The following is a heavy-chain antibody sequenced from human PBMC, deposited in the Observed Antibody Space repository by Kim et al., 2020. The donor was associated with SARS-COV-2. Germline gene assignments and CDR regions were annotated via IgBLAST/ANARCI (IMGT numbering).Heavy chain of an antibody. CDR1: GFTFSNYW. CDR3: ARESPFGGVIVPDD. Sequence: GGSLRLSCAASGFTFSNYWMHWVRQAPGKGLMWVSRINKDGSSTKYADSVKGRFTISRDNAKDTLYLQMNSLRAEDTAVYYCARESPFGGVIVPDDWGQG. V-gene: IGHV3-74*03. CDR2: INKDGSST. J-gene: IGHJ1*01. D-gene: IGHD3-16*02.